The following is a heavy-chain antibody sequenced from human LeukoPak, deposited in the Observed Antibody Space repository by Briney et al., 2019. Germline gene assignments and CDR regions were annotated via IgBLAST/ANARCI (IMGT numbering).Heavy chain of an antibody. CDR2: ISGSGEFT. J-gene: IGHJ4*02. V-gene: IGHV3-23*01. CDR1: GFMFSSYA. CDR3: AKVGYGDLDH. D-gene: IGHD4-17*01. Sequence: PGGSLRLSCAASGFMFSSYAMTWVRQAPGKGLEWVSSISGSGEFTDYADSVKGRFTISRDNPENMVYLQMSSLRVDDTATYSCAKVGYGDLDHWGQGVLVPVSS.